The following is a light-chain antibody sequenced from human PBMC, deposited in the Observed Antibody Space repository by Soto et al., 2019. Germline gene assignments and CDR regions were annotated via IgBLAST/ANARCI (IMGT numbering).Light chain of an antibody. V-gene: IGLV1-47*01. CDR3: AAWDDSLSGYV. CDR2: RNN. Sequence: QSVLTQPPAASGTPGQRVTISCSGSSSNIGSNYVYWYQQLPGPAPKLLIYRNNQRPSGVTDRFSGAKSGTSASLAISGLRSEDEADYYCAAWDDSLSGYVFGTGTKVTVL. J-gene: IGLJ1*01. CDR1: SSNIGSNY.